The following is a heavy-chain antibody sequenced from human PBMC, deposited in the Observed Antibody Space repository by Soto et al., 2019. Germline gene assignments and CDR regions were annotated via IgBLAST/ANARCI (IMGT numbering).Heavy chain of an antibody. CDR3: ARDCCITMVRGVIRGNWFDP. D-gene: IGHD3-10*01. CDR1: GYTLNTYY. Sequence: ASVKVSCKPSGYTLNTYYLHWVRQAPGQGLEWMGIINPSGGSTSYAQKFQGRVTMTRDTSTSTVYMELSSLRSEDTAVYYCARDCCITMVRGVIRGNWFDPWG. V-gene: IGHV1-46*02. CDR2: INPSGGST. J-gene: IGHJ5*02.